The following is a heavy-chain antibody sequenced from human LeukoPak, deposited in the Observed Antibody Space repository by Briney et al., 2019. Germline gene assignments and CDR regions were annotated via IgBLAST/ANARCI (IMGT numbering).Heavy chain of an antibody. CDR1: GGSFSGYY. V-gene: IGHV4-34*01. D-gene: IGHD3-10*01. CDR3: ARAMVPGVNWFDP. Sequence: SETLSLTCAVYGGSFSGYYWSWIRQPPGKGLEWIGEINHSGSTNYNPSLESRVTISVDTSKNQFSLKLSSVTAADTAVYYCARAMVPGVNWFDPWGQGTLVTVSS. J-gene: IGHJ5*02. CDR2: INHSGST.